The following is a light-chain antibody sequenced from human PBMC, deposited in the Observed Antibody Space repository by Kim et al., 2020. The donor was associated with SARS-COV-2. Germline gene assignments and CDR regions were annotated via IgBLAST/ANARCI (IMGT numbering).Light chain of an antibody. J-gene: IGLJ3*02. CDR1: NIGTKN. CDR3: QVWDSSTGV. Sequence: SYELTQPLSVSVALGPTALLPCCGNNIGTKNVHWFQQKPGQAPVLVICGDSNRPSGIPERFSGSNSGNTATLNISRAQPGDEADYYCQVWDSSTGVFGGGTQLTVL. CDR2: GDS. V-gene: IGLV3-9*01.